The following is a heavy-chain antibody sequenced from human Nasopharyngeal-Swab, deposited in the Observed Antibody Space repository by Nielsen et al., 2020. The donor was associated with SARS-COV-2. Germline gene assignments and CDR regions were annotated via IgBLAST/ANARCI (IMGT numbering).Heavy chain of an antibody. D-gene: IGHD5-12*01. J-gene: IGHJ4*02. CDR2: IKEDGSRK. V-gene: IGHV3-7*01. CDR3: ARDRQLLAYDLDF. CDR1: GFTFNTYW. Sequence: GESLKISCAASGFTFNTYWMNWARQAPGMGLEWVANIKEDGSRKNYADSVKGRFTISRDNAKNSLYLQMNRLRVEDTAVYFCARDRQLLAYDLDFWGQGTLVTVSS.